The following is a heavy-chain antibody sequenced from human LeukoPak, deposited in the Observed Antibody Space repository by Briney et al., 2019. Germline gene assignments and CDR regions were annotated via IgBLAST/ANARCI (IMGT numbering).Heavy chain of an antibody. CDR2: IDGSGVTS. V-gene: IGHV3-23*02. D-gene: IGHD1-14*01. CDR1: GYTYSRYT. CDR3: AKRVAEQSTSGNIDI. J-gene: IGHJ3*02. Sequence: GGSLRLSCAASGYTYSRYTMLWVRQAPGKGLEWVSAIDGSGVTSFYGDSVKARFTISRDNSKNTLYLQMNSLRAEDTALYYCAKRVAEQSTSGNIDIWGLGTMVTVSS.